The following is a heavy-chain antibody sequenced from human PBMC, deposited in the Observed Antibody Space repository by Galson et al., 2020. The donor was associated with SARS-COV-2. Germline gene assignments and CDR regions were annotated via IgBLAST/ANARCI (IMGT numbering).Heavy chain of an antibody. Sequence: ASVKVSCKVSGYTLTELSMHWVRQAPGKGLEWMGGFDPEDCETIYAQKFQGRVTMTEDTSTDTAYMELSSLRSEDTAVYYCATAPAVAGNHLAYYYYYGMDVWGQGTTVTVSS. CDR1: GYTLTELS. CDR3: ATAPAVAGNHLAYYYYYGMDV. V-gene: IGHV1-24*01. J-gene: IGHJ6*02. CDR2: FDPEDCET. D-gene: IGHD6-19*01.